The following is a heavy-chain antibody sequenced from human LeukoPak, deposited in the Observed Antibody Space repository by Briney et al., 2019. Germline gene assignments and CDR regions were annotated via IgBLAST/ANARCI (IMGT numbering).Heavy chain of an antibody. CDR1: GGSISSYY. CDR3: AAGGFGSPWRYFDY. J-gene: IGHJ4*02. Sequence: PSETLSLTCTVSGGSISSYYWSWIRQPPGKGLEWIGYIYYSGSTNYNPSLKSRVTISVDTSKNQFSLKLSSVTAADTAVYYCAAGGFGSPWRYFDYWGQGTLVTVSS. D-gene: IGHD3-10*01. CDR2: IYYSGST. V-gene: IGHV4-59*08.